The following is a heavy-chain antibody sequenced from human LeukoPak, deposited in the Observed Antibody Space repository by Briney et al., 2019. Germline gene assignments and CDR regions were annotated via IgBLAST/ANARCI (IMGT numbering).Heavy chain of an antibody. CDR3: ARGPHCSGGSCYSPAFDY. J-gene: IGHJ4*02. D-gene: IGHD2-15*01. V-gene: IGHV4-34*01. CDR2: INHGGST. Sequence: PSETLSLTCAVYGGSFSGYYWSWIRQSPGKGLEWIGEINHGGSTNYNPSLKSRVTMSVDTSKNQVSLKVTSVTAADTAVYYCARGPHCSGGSCYSPAFDYWGQGTLVTVYS. CDR1: GGSFSGYY.